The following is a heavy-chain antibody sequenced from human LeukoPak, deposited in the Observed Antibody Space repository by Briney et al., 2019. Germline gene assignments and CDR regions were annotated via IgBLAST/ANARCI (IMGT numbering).Heavy chain of an antibody. Sequence: QAGGSLRLPCAASGFTSSNYAMNWVRQAPGKGLEWVSTISGSGGSTYYADSVKGRFTISRDNSKNTLYLQMNSLRAEDTAVYYCATSAAAGYLDYWGQGTLVTVSS. V-gene: IGHV3-23*01. J-gene: IGHJ4*02. CDR3: ATSAAAGYLDY. CDR2: ISGSGGST. CDR1: GFTSSNYA. D-gene: IGHD6-13*01.